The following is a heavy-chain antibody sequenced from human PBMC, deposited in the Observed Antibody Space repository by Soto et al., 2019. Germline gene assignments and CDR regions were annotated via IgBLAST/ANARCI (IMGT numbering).Heavy chain of an antibody. CDR2: IYPGDSDT. D-gene: IGHD6-6*01. Sequence: GAEVKKPGESLKISCKGSGYSFTSYWIDWVRQMPGKGLEWMAIIYPGDSDTRYSPSFQGQVTISADKSISTAYLQLSSPKASDTAMYYCARRSSITDPFHHWGQGTLVTVSS. CDR1: GYSFTSYW. CDR3: ARRSSITDPFHH. V-gene: IGHV5-51*03. J-gene: IGHJ1*01.